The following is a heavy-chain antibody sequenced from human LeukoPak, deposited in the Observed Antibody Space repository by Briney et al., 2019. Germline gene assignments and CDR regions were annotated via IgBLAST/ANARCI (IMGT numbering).Heavy chain of an antibody. Sequence: PGGSLRLSCAASGFTFSNYAMSWIRQPPGKGLEWIGEINHSGSTNYNPSLKSRVTISVDTSKNQFSLKLSSVTAADTAVYYCARLYSGSLEPFDYWGQGTLVTVSS. V-gene: IGHV4-34*01. D-gene: IGHD1-26*01. CDR1: GFTFSNYA. CDR2: INHSGST. CDR3: ARLYSGSLEPFDY. J-gene: IGHJ4*02.